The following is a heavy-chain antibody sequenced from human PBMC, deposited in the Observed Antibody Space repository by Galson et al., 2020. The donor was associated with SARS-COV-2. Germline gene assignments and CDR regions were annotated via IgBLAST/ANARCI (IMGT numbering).Heavy chain of an antibody. D-gene: IGHD3-10*01. Sequence: SVKDPCKASAGTFISNAISRLRRAPAHGLEGMGGIIPIFGTANYAQKFQGRVTITANESTSTAYMELSSLRSEDTAVYYCASWFGEDAFDIWGQGTMVTVSS. V-gene: IGHV1-69*13. CDR2: IIPIFGTA. CDR3: ASWFGEDAFDI. J-gene: IGHJ3*02. CDR1: AGTFISNA.